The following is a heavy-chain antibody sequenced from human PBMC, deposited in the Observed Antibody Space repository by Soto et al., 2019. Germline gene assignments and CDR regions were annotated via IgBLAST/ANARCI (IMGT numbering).Heavy chain of an antibody. V-gene: IGHV1-69*02. Sequence: QVQLVQSGAEVKKPGSSVKVSCKASGGTFSSYTISWVRQAPGQGLEWMGRIIPIRGIANHAQKFQGRVTITAHQSTCTAYLEPSRLRFEIPAAYYCASAGTGHRGAGPLVPVS. CDR1: GGTFSSYT. D-gene: IGHD6-13*01. CDR2: IIPIRGIA. J-gene: IGHJ4*02. CDR3: ASAGTGH.